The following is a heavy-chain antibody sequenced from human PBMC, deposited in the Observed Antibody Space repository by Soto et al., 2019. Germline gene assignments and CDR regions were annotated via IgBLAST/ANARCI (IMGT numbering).Heavy chain of an antibody. CDR1: GGTFSSYA. D-gene: IGHD1-1*01. Sequence: QVQLVQSGAEVKKPGSSVKVSCKASGGTFSSYAISWVRQAPGQGLEWMGGIIPIFGTANYEQKFQGRVTITADESTSTAYMELSSLRSEDTAVYYCARDRWGLERPGDLDYWGQGTLVTVSS. V-gene: IGHV1-69*01. CDR3: ARDRWGLERPGDLDY. CDR2: IIPIFGTA. J-gene: IGHJ4*02.